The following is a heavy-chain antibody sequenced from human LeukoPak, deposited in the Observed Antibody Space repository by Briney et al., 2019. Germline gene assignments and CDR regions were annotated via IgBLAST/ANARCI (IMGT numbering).Heavy chain of an antibody. J-gene: IGHJ4*02. CDR3: ARRAGAYSHPYDY. CDR2: ISSGGSTI. D-gene: IGHD4/OR15-4a*01. Sequence: GGSLRLSCAASGFTFSDYHMSWIRQAPGKGLEWVSYISSGGSTIYYAHSVKGRFTISRDNAKNSLYLQMNSLRAEDTAVYYCARRAGAYSHPYDYWGQGTLVTVSS. CDR1: GFTFSDYH. V-gene: IGHV3-11*01.